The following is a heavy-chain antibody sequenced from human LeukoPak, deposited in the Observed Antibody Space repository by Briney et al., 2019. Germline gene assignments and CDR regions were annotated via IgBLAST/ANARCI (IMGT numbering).Heavy chain of an antibody. CDR1: GFPFSSFS. Sequence: GGSLRLSCAASGFPFSSFSMNRVRRAPGKGLEWISYISSSGSTIYYADSVKGRFTISRDNAKNSLYLQMNSLRAEDTAVYYCARAVLEWFTNWGQGTLVTVSS. J-gene: IGHJ4*02. CDR2: ISSSGSTI. D-gene: IGHD3-3*01. CDR3: ARAVLEWFTN. V-gene: IGHV3-48*01.